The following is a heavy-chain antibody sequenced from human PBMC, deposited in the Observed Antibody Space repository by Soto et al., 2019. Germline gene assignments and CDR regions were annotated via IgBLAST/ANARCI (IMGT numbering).Heavy chain of an antibody. V-gene: IGHV4-34*01. CDR3: ARGYSSSWYRYYYGMDV. Sequence: SETLSLTCAVYGGSFSGYYWSWIRQPPGKGLEWIGEINHSGSTNYNPSLKSRVTISVDTSKNQFSLKLSSVTAADTAVYYCARGYSSSWYRYYYGMDVWGQGTTVTISS. J-gene: IGHJ6*02. CDR2: INHSGST. D-gene: IGHD6-13*01. CDR1: GGSFSGYY.